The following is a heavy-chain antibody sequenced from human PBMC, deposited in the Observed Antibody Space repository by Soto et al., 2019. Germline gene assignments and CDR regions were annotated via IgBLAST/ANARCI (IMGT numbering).Heavy chain of an antibody. Sequence: PGGSLRLSCAASGFTFSDYYMSWIRQAPGKGLEWLSYISSSGDSAFYADSVRGRFTISRDNAKNSLYLQMNSLRAEDTAVYYCARDEPGVLDSWGQGTLVTVS. CDR2: ISSSGDSA. J-gene: IGHJ4*02. V-gene: IGHV3-11*01. CDR3: ARDEPGVLDS. D-gene: IGHD2-2*01. CDR1: GFTFSDYY.